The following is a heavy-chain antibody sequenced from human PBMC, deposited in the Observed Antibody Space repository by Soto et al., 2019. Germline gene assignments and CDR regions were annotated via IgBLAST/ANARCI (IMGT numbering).Heavy chain of an antibody. CDR3: ARDDFGVLWRAFDI. CDR2: ITDYNGNT. CDR1: GYTFINYG. J-gene: IGHJ3*02. V-gene: IGHV1-18*01. D-gene: IGHD4-17*01. Sequence: QVQLVQSGAEVKKPGASVKVSCKASGYTFINYGISWVRQAPGQGLEWMGWITDYNGNTNYAQKFQGRVTMTTDTSTTTAFLELRSLRSHDTAVYFRARDDFGVLWRAFDIWGQGTMVTVSS.